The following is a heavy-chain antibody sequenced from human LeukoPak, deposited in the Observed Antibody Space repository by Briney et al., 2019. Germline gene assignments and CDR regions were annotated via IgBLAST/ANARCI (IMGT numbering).Heavy chain of an antibody. CDR3: ARHIAARLASGYYYYMDV. D-gene: IGHD6-6*01. CDR2: IYFRGSN. CDR1: GGSISSYY. Sequence: SETLSLTCTVSGGSISSYYWSWIRQPPGKGLEYVGDIYFRGSNNYNPSLKSRVTMSLEMSQNQFSLKLSSVTAADTAVYYCARHIAARLASGYYYYMDVWGKGTTVTVSS. J-gene: IGHJ6*03. V-gene: IGHV4-59*01.